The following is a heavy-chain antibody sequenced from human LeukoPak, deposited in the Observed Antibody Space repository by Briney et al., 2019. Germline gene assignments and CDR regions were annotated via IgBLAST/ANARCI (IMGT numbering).Heavy chain of an antibody. J-gene: IGHJ5*02. CDR3: ARGKWFDP. V-gene: IGHV4-34*01. Sequence: PSETLSLTCAVYGGSFSGYYWSWIRQPPGKGLEWIGEINHSGSTNYNPSLKSRVTISVDTSKNRFSLKLSSVTAADMAVYYCARGKWFDPWGQGTLVTVSS. CDR2: INHSGST. CDR1: GGSFSGYY.